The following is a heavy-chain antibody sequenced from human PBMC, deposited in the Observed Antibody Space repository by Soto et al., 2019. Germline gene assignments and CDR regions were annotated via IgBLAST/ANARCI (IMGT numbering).Heavy chain of an antibody. CDR1: GFTFSSYA. CDR2: ISGSGGST. V-gene: IGHV3-23*01. D-gene: IGHD5-12*01. CDR3: AKEGSGENSRYDWYSYYYYYYMDV. Sequence: GGSLRLSCAASGFTFSSYAMSWVRQAPGKGLEWVSAISGSGGSTYYADSVKGRFTISRDNSKNTLYLQMNSLRAEDTAVYYCAKEGSGENSRYDWYSYYYYYYMDVWGKGTTVTVSS. J-gene: IGHJ6*03.